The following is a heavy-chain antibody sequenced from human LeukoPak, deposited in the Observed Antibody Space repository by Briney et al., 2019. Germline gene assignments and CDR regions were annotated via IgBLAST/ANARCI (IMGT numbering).Heavy chain of an antibody. CDR3: ARSLHYYDNSGLFIQH. J-gene: IGHJ1*01. CDR1: GYTFSRYG. CDR2: INVYNGNT. V-gene: IGHV1-18*01. D-gene: IGHD3-22*01. Sequence: ASVRVSFTASGYTFSRYGFTWVGQAAGQGREWLGWINVYNGNTNFAQKLQGRVTMTADTSTSTAYMELRSLRPDDTAVYYCARSLHYYDNSGLFIQHWGQGTLVTVSS.